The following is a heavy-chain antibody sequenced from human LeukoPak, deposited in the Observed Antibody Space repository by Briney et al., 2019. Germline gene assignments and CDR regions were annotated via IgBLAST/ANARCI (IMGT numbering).Heavy chain of an antibody. V-gene: IGHV4-59*02. Sequence: PSETLSLTCSVSGASVSDYYCNWIRQRPGKGLEWIGYVYNSGITNYNPSLRSRVTISVDTSKNQFSLKLNSVTAADTAVYYCARVRLSSGYSSWGQGTLVTVSS. CDR3: ARVRLSSGYSS. CDR2: VYNSGIT. CDR1: GASVSDYY. D-gene: IGHD3-22*01. J-gene: IGHJ4*02.